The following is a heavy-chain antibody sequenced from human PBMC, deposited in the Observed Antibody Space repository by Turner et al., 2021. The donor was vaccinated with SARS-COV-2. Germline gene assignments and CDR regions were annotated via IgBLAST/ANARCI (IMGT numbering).Heavy chain of an antibody. CDR2: VHYSGRT. CDR1: GGSVSTGGHY. CDR3: ESFKFGELWSYYFDR. D-gene: IGHD3-10*01. J-gene: IGHJ5*02. V-gene: IGHV4-31*03. Sequence: QVQLQESCPGLVKPSDTLSLTCTLSGGSVSTGGHYWSWTRQRPGEGLEWIGFVHYSGRTDYTPSTKGRVTMSLNPSKDQFSLRLSSATAADTAVYYCESFKFGELWSYYFDRWGQGTQVTVSS.